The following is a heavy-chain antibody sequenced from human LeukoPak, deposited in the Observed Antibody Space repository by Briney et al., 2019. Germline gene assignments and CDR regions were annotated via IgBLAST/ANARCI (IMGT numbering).Heavy chain of an antibody. CDR1: GFTFSSYS. V-gene: IGHV3-21*01. CDR2: ISSSSSYI. Sequence: PGGSLRLSCAASGFTFSSYSMNWVRQAPGKGLEWVSSISSSSSYIYYADSVKGRFTISRDNAKNSLYLQMNSLRAEDTAVYYCARVFNYYDSSGYTFLLDYWGQGTLVTVSS. D-gene: IGHD3-22*01. J-gene: IGHJ4*02. CDR3: ARVFNYYDSSGYTFLLDY.